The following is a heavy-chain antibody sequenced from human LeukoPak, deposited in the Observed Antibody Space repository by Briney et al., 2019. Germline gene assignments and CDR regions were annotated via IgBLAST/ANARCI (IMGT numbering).Heavy chain of an antibody. V-gene: IGHV1-3*01. CDR2: ISAGNI. CDR3: ARVAYVMDA. CDR1: GHTFSDYP. Sequence: ASVKVSCKASGHTFSDYPMHWLRQAPGQRFEWMGWISAGNIKYSQNFQDRINITRDTSASTVNMELSSLTSAGTAVYYCARVAYVMDAWGQGTTVVVSS. J-gene: IGHJ6*02. D-gene: IGHD2-8*01.